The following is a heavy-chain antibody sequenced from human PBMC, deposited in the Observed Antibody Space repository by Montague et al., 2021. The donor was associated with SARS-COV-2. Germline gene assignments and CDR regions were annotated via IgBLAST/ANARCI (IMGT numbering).Heavy chain of an antibody. J-gene: IGHJ4*02. CDR1: GFTFSNYA. V-gene: IGHV3-30-3*01. CDR2: ISYDGSNK. CDR3: ASTIVGATKGDY. Sequence: SLRLSCAASGFTFSNYAMHWVRQAPGKGLERVAVISYDGSNKYYADSVKGRFTISRDNSKNTLYLQMNSLRAEDTAVYYCASTIVGATKGDYWGQGTLVTVSS. D-gene: IGHD1-26*01.